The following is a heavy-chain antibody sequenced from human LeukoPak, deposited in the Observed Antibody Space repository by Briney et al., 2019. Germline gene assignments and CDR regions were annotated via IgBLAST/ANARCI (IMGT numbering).Heavy chain of an antibody. CDR2: ISGSGGST. V-gene: IGHV3-23*01. Sequence: PGGSLRLSCAASGFTFSSYAMSWVHQAPGKGLEWVSAISGSGGSTYYADSVKGRFTISRDNSKNTLYLQMNSLRAEDTAVYYCAKGTYYYDSSGYYPPGDYWGQGTLVTVSS. J-gene: IGHJ4*02. CDR1: GFTFSSYA. D-gene: IGHD3-22*01. CDR3: AKGTYYYDSSGYYPPGDY.